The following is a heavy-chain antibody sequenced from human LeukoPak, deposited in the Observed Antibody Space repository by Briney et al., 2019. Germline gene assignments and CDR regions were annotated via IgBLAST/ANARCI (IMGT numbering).Heavy chain of an antibody. CDR1: GFTFSSYA. D-gene: IGHD5-12*01. V-gene: IGHV3-23*01. J-gene: IGHJ4*02. Sequence: PGGSLRLSCAASGFTFSSYAMGWVRQAPGRGLEWVSAISGSGGSTYYADSVKGRFTISRDNSKNTLYLQMNSLRAEDTAVYYCAKDRQIVATILDYWGQGTLVTVSS. CDR2: ISGSGGST. CDR3: AKDRQIVATILDY.